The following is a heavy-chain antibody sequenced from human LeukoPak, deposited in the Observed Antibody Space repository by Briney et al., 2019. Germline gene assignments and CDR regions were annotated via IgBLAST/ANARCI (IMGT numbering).Heavy chain of an antibody. J-gene: IGHJ4*02. CDR1: GGSFSGYY. Sequence: PSETLSLTCAVYGGSFSGYYWSWIRQPPGKGLEWIGEINYSGSTNYNPSLKSRVTISVDTSKNQFSLKLSSVTAADTAVYYCARRSRYSSSWYSSNYFDYWGQGTLVTVSS. CDR3: ARRSRYSSSWYSSNYFDY. CDR2: INYSGST. V-gene: IGHV4-34*01. D-gene: IGHD6-13*01.